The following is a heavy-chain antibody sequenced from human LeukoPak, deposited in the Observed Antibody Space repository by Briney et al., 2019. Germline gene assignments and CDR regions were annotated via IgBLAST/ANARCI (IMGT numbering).Heavy chain of an antibody. CDR2: IKQDGSEK. Sequence: GGSLRLSCAASGFTFSSYWMSWVRQAPGKGLEWVANIKQDGSEKYYVDSVKGRFTISRDNAKNSLYLQMNSLRAEDTAVYYCAGRYCSGGSCPYAFDIWGQGTMVTVSS. J-gene: IGHJ3*02. CDR3: AGRYCSGGSCPYAFDI. D-gene: IGHD2-15*01. V-gene: IGHV3-7*01. CDR1: GFTFSSYW.